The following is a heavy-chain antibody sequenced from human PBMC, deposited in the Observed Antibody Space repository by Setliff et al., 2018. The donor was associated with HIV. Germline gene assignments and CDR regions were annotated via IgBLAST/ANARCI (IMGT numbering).Heavy chain of an antibody. CDR1: RGSTSSFH. Sequence: SETLSLTCTVSRGSTSSFHWSWIRRPPGMGLEWIGYISNVGHTNCIPSLKSRVTISMDTSKDQFSLRLTSVTAADTAVYYCVRHAGARIGISDAFDIWGQGSMVTVSS. CDR2: ISNVGHT. J-gene: IGHJ3*02. CDR3: VRHAGARIGISDAFDI. V-gene: IGHV4-59*08. D-gene: IGHD1-20*01.